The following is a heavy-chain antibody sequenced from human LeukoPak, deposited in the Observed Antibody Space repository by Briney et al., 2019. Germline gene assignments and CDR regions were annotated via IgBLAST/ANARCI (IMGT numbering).Heavy chain of an antibody. J-gene: IGHJ3*02. CDR1: GGSISSGDYY. V-gene: IGHV4-30-4*01. CDR2: IYYSGST. CDR3: AREGSSGYDAFDI. D-gene: IGHD3-22*01. Sequence: SETLSLTCTVSGGSISSGDYYWSWIRQPPGKGLEWIGYIYYSGSTYYTPSLKSRVTISVDTSKNQFSLKLSSVTAADTAVYYCAREGSSGYDAFDIWGQGTMVTVSS.